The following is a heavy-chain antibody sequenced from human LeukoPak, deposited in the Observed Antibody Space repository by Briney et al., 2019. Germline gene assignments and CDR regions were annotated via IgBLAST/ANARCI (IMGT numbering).Heavy chain of an antibody. CDR3: ARRTYYYGSGSYYSR. V-gene: IGHV4-34*01. D-gene: IGHD3-10*01. J-gene: IGHJ4*02. CDR1: GGSFSGYY. Sequence: SETLSRTCAVYGGSFSGYYWSWIRQPPGKGLEWIGEINHSGSTNYNPSLKSRVTISVDTSKNQFSLKLSSVTAADTAVYYCARRTYYYGSGSYYSRWGQGTLVTVSS. CDR2: INHSGST.